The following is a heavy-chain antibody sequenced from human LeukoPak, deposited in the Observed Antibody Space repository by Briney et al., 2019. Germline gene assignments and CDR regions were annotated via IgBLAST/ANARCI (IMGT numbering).Heavy chain of an antibody. J-gene: IGHJ4*02. Sequence: PGGSLRLSCAAPGFTFSSYWMHWVRQAPGKGLVWVSRIYYDGSSTSYADSVKGRVTISRDNAKNTLFLQMNSLRADDTAVYYCARGTHWAIDNWGQGTLVTVSS. CDR2: IYYDGSST. CDR1: GFTFSSYW. V-gene: IGHV3-74*01. CDR3: ARGTHWAIDN. D-gene: IGHD7-27*01.